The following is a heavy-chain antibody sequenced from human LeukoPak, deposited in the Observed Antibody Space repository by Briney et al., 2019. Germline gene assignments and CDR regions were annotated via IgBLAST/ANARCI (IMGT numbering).Heavy chain of an antibody. CDR3: ARFFSGDILTGYGAFDI. CDR2: IWYDGSNK. D-gene: IGHD3-9*01. Sequence: PGGSLRLSCAASGFTFSSYGMHWVRQAPGKGLEWVAVIWYDGSNKYYADSVKGRFTISRDNSKNTLYLQMNSLRAEDTAVYYCARFFSGDILTGYGAFDIWGQGTMVTVSS. V-gene: IGHV3-33*01. J-gene: IGHJ3*02. CDR1: GFTFSSYG.